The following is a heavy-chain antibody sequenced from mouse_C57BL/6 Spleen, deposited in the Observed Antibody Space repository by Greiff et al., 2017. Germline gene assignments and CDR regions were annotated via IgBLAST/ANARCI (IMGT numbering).Heavy chain of an antibody. D-gene: IGHD1-1*01. CDR3: GRRAVVADWYFDV. J-gene: IGHJ1*03. V-gene: IGHV10-1*01. CDR1: GFSFNTYA. Sequence: EVKVVESGGGLVQPKGSLKLSCAASGFSFNTYAMNWVRQAPGKGLEWVARIRSKSNNYATYYADSVKDRFTISRDDSESMLYLQMNNLKTEDTAMYYCGRRAVVADWYFDVCGTGTTVTVSS. CDR2: IRSKSNNYAT.